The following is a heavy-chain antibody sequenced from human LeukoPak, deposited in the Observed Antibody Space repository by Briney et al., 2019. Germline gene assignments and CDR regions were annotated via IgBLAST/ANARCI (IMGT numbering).Heavy chain of an antibody. CDR3: ARGGPYSSSSLDY. CDR2: IKYDGSST. V-gene: IGHV3-74*01. J-gene: IGHJ4*02. CDR1: GFTFSNSW. D-gene: IGHD6-6*01. Sequence: SGGSLRLSCAASGFTFSNSWMYWVRQTPDKGLVWVSRIKYDGSSTVYADSVKGRFTISRDNAKNTLDLQMNSLRAEDTAVYYCARGGPYSSSSLDYWGQGTLVTVSS.